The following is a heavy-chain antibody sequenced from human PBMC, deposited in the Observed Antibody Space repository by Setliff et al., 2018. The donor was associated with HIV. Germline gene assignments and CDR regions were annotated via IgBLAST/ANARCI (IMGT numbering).Heavy chain of an antibody. J-gene: IGHJ4*02. V-gene: IGHV1-69*05. CDR3: ATKYFFDSSGYSLYYFDY. D-gene: IGHD3-22*01. Sequence: GASVKVSCKASGYIFTDYYMHWVRQAPGQRLEWMGGIIPIFGETDYAQMFQGRVTITTDESTSTVYVELSSLRSEDTAVYYCATKYFFDSSGYSLYYFDYWGPGTQVTVSS. CDR1: GYIFTDYY. CDR2: IIPIFGET.